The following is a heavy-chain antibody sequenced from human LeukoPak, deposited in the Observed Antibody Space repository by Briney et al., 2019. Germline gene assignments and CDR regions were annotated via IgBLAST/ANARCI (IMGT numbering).Heavy chain of an antibody. CDR1: GGSISSYY. D-gene: IGHD2-21*01. J-gene: IGHJ6*03. V-gene: IGHV4-59*01. CDR3: ARATDSLRRRYYYYYMDV. CDR2: VYYTGGTSGST. Sequence: PSETLSLTCTVSGGSISSYYWSWIRQPPGKGLEWIGYVYYTGGTSGSTDYNPSLQSRVTISVDTSKNQFSMSLTSVTAADTAVYYCARATDSLRRRYYYYYMDVSGKGTTVTVSS.